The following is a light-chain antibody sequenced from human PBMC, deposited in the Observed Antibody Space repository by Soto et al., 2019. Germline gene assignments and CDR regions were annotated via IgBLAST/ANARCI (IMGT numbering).Light chain of an antibody. V-gene: IGKV3-20*01. Sequence: EIVLTQSPGTLSLSPGERATLSCRASQSVSSSYLAWFQQKPGQAPRLLIYGTSSRATGIPDRFSGSGSGTDFALTISRLEPEDFAVYYCQWYGSSPRTFGQGTKVEI. J-gene: IGKJ1*01. CDR2: GTS. CDR1: QSVSSSY. CDR3: QWYGSSPRT.